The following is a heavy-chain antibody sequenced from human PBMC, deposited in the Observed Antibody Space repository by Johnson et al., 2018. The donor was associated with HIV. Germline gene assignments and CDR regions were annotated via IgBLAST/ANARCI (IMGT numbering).Heavy chain of an antibody. CDR1: GFTFDDYG. D-gene: IGHD6-6*01. CDR3: AKDRRIAARPAVGAFDI. Sequence: MQLVESGGGVVRPGGSLRLSCAASGFTFDDYGMSWVRQVPGKGLEWVSGINWNGGSTGNADSVKGRFTISRDNAKNSLYLQMNSLRAEDTALYYCAKDRRIAARPAVGAFDIWGQGTMVTVSS. CDR2: INWNGGST. V-gene: IGHV3-20*04. J-gene: IGHJ3*02.